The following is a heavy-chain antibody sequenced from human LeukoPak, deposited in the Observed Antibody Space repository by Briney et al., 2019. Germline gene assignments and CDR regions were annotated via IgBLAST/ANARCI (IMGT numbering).Heavy chain of an antibody. CDR1: GFTFSSYC. CDR2: ISYDGSNK. Sequence: GGSLRLTCAASGFTFSSYCMHWVRQAPGKELEWVTVISYDGSNKYYADSVKGRFTISRDNSRNTLHLQMNSLRVEDTAVYYCAKGKYHYDYALDYWGQGTLVTVSS. V-gene: IGHV3-30*18. CDR3: AKGKYHYDYALDY. D-gene: IGHD3-22*01. J-gene: IGHJ4*02.